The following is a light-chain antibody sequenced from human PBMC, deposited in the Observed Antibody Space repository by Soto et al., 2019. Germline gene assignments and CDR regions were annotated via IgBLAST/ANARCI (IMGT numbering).Light chain of an antibody. CDR3: QQYNNWPPGAT. Sequence: DKVMTQSPATLSVSPGERATLSCRASLTVSNNLAWYQQKPGQAPRLLIYYASTRATGIPDRFSGSGSVKDFTLTISSVQSEDVAVYYCQQYNNWPPGATFGPGTRVDIK. J-gene: IGKJ3*01. V-gene: IGKV3-15*01. CDR2: YAS. CDR1: LTVSNN.